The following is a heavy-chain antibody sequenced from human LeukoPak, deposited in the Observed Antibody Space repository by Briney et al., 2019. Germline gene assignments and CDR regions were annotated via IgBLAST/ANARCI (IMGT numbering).Heavy chain of an antibody. CDR3: VKPVHGCTSTTCWLFDY. J-gene: IGHJ4*02. D-gene: IGHD2-2*01. V-gene: IGHV3-64D*09. CDR1: GFTFSIYA. Sequence: PGGSLRLSCSASGFTFSIYAIHWVRQAPGKGLEYVSTISSDGGTTYYADSLKGRFTISRDNYKNTLYLQMSSLRPEDTAVYYCVKPVHGCTSTTCWLFDYWGQGTLVTVSS. CDR2: ISSDGGTT.